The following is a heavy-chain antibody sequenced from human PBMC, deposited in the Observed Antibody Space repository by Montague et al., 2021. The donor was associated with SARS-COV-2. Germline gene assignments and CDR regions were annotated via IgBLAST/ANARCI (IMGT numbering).Heavy chain of an antibody. V-gene: IGHV3-30*04. Sequence: SLRLSCAASGFTFSSYAMHWVRQAPGKGLEWVAVISYDGSNKYYVDSVKGRFTISRDNFKNTLYLQMNSLRAEDTAVYYCARDLAGGYSYYFDYWGQGTLVTVSS. CDR1: GFTFSSYA. CDR2: ISYDGSNK. D-gene: IGHD5-18*01. J-gene: IGHJ4*02. CDR3: ARDLAGGYSYYFDY.